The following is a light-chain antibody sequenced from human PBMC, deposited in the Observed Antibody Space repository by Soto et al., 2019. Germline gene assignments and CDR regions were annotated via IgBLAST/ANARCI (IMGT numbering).Light chain of an antibody. CDR3: QQYNNWPPT. CDR2: GAS. J-gene: IGKJ1*01. V-gene: IGKV3D-15*01. Sequence: IVLTQSPATLSVSPGERATLSCRASQSVSGNLAWYQQKPGQAPRLIIYGASTRATGIPARFSGSGSGTEFTLTISSLQSEVFAVYYCQQYNNWPPTFGQGTKVEIK. CDR1: QSVSGN.